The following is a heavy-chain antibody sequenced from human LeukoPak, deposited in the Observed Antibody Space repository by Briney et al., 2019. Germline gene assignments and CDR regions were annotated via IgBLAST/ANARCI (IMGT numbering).Heavy chain of an antibody. V-gene: IGHV4-4*07. J-gene: IGHJ4*02. CDR2: IYTTGGT. CDR3: ARGDTVATGLYDY. Sequence: SETLSLTCTVSGRSISSYYWSWIRQPAGKGLEWIGRIYTTGGTNYNPSLKSRVTISIDKSKNQFSLKLSSVTAADTAVYYCARGDTVATGLYDYWGQGTLVTVSS. D-gene: IGHD5-12*01. CDR1: GRSISSYY.